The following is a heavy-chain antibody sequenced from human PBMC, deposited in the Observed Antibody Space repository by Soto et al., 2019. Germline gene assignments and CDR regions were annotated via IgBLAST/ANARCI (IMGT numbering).Heavy chain of an antibody. V-gene: IGHV3-11*01. Sequence: GGSLRLSCAVSRFSLSYYYISWIRQAPGEGLEWVSYISSSGTGVHYADSVKGRFTISKDNANNSLYLQMNSLRAEDTAVYYCARVRGDSSGSYYFDHWGQGALVTVSS. CDR1: RFSLSYYY. D-gene: IGHD3-22*01. CDR3: ARVRGDSSGSYYFDH. J-gene: IGHJ4*02. CDR2: ISSSGTGV.